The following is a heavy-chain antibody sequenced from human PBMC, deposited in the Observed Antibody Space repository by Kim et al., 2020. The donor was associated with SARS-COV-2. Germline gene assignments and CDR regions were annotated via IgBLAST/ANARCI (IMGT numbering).Heavy chain of an antibody. D-gene: IGHD2-2*01. J-gene: IGHJ6*02. CDR2: INSDGSST. V-gene: IGHV3-74*01. CDR3: ARGGYAGIVVVPAAMGEDYYYGMDV. Sequence: GGSLRLSCAASGFTFSSYWMHWVRQAPGKGLVWVSRINSDGSSTSYADSVKGRFTISRDNAKNTLYLQMNSLRAEDTAVYYCARGGYAGIVVVPAAMGEDYYYGMDVWGQGTTVTVSS. CDR1: GFTFSSYW.